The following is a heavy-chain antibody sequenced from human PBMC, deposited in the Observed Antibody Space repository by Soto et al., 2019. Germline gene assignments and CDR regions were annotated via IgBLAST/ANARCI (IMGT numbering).Heavy chain of an antibody. CDR1: GFTFSSYW. V-gene: IGHV3-7*01. D-gene: IGHD3-10*01. CDR3: ARDNLLWFGELLNYYYMDV. J-gene: IGHJ6*03. Sequence: GGSLRLSCAASGFTFSSYWMSWVRQAPGKGVEWVANIKQDGSEKYYVDSVKGRFTISRDNAKNSLYLQMNSLRAEDTAVYYCARDNLLWFGELLNYYYMDVWGKGTTVTVSS. CDR2: IKQDGSEK.